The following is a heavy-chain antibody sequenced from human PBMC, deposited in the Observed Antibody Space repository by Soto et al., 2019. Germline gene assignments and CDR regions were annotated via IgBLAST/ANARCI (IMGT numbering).Heavy chain of an antibody. D-gene: IGHD1-20*01. J-gene: IGHJ4*02. CDR1: GFTFSNHW. Sequence: EVQLVESGGGLVQPGESLRLSCAASGFTFSNHWINWIRQTPGRGLEWLAVIKQDGSEKYYVDSVKGRFTVSRDNAMNSAYLQINSLRVDDTAVYYCARDWYMDYWGQGTLVTVSS. CDR2: IKQDGSEK. V-gene: IGHV3-7*04. CDR3: ARDWYMDY.